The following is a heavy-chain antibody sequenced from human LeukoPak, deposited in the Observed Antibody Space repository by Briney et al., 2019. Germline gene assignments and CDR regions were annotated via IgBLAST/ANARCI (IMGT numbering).Heavy chain of an antibody. J-gene: IGHJ3*02. D-gene: IGHD3-22*01. CDR2: ILYTGNA. Sequence: SETLSLTCTVSGGSISGYHWNWIRQSPGKGLEWTANILYTGNADYNPSLKSRVTISVDTSKNQFSLKLSSVTAADTAVYYCAAYYYDSSGWTTNAFDIWGQGTMVTVSS. CDR1: GGSISGYH. V-gene: IGHV4-59*08. CDR3: AAYYYDSSGWTTNAFDI.